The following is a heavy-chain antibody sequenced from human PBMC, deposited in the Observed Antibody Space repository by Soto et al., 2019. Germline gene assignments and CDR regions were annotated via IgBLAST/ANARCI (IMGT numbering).Heavy chain of an antibody. CDR2: INSSGRT. D-gene: IGHD6-13*01. V-gene: IGHV4-30-4*01. CDR3: ARFRTLGKHYGVDV. Sequence: SETLSLTCSVSGDSISSSDSYWSLIRQAPGKGLEWIGYINSSGRTYYKPSLKSRVSISIDTSTNQFSLRLTSVTVADTAVYFCARFRTLGKHYGVDVWGQGTTVX. J-gene: IGHJ6*02. CDR1: GDSISSSDSY.